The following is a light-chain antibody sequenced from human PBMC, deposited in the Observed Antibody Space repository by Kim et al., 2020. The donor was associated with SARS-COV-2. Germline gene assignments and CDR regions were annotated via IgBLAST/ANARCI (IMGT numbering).Light chain of an antibody. J-gene: IGLJ1*01. V-gene: IGLV2-14*03. CDR2: DVS. CDR1: SSDVGGYDF. Sequence: GQSLTISCTGTSSDVGGYDFVSWYQQHPGKVPKLMIYDVSVRPSGVSNRFSGSKSGNTASLTISGLQAEDEADYYCNSFTTSNTHVFGTGTKVTVL. CDR3: NSFTTSNTHV.